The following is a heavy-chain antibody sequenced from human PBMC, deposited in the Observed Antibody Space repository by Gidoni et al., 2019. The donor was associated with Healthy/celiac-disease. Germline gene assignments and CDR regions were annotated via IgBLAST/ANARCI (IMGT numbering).Heavy chain of an antibody. Sequence: EVQLLESGGGLVQPGGSLRLSCAASGFTFSSYAMSWVRQAPGKGLEWVSAISGSGGSTYYADSVKGRFTISRDNSKNTLYLQMNSLRAEDTAVYYCAKVPTSFFSSSGYLYYFDYWGQGTLVTVSS. CDR1: GFTFSSYA. V-gene: IGHV3-23*01. D-gene: IGHD3-22*01. J-gene: IGHJ4*02. CDR2: ISGSGGST. CDR3: AKVPTSFFSSSGYLYYFDY.